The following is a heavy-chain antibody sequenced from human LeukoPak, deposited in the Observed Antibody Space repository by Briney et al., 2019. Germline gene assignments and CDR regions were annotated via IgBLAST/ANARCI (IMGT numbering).Heavy chain of an antibody. CDR3: ARHGIAARPLYFDY. D-gene: IGHD6-6*01. Sequence: SETLSLTCTVSGGSISSYYWSWIRQPPGKGLEWIGYIYYSGSTNYNPSLKSRATISVDTSKNQFSLKLSSVTAADTAVYYCARHGIAARPLYFDYWGQGTLVTVSS. V-gene: IGHV4-59*08. CDR1: GGSISSYY. J-gene: IGHJ4*02. CDR2: IYYSGST.